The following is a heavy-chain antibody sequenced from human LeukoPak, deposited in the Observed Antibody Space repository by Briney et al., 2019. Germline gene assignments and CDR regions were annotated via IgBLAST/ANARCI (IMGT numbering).Heavy chain of an antibody. CDR3: ARTELRFLEWPGAFDI. D-gene: IGHD3-3*01. CDR1: GYTFTAYY. Sequence: ASVKVSCKASGYTFTAYYMHWVRQAPGQGLEWMGWINPKSGGTNYPQKSQGRVTMTRDTSISTAYMELSRLRSDDTAMYYCARTELRFLEWPGAFDIWGQGTMVTVSS. V-gene: IGHV1-2*02. J-gene: IGHJ3*02. CDR2: INPKSGGT.